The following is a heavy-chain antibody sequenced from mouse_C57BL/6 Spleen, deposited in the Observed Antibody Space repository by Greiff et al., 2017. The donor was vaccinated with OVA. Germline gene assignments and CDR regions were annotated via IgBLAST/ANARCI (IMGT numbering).Heavy chain of an antibody. D-gene: IGHD2-1*01. J-gene: IGHJ3*01. CDR3: ARHGNYGVWFAD. CDR2: ISNKANGYTT. V-gene: IGHV7-3*01. Sequence: EVQLMESGGGLVQPGGSLSLSCAASGFTFTDYYMSWVRQPPGKALEWLGFISNKANGYTTEYSASVKGRFTISRDNSQSILYLQMNALRAEDSATYDCARHGNYGVWFADWGQGTLVTVSA. CDR1: GFTFTDYY.